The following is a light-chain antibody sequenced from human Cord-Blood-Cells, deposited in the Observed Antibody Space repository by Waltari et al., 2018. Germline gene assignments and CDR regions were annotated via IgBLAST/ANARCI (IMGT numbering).Light chain of an antibody. CDR2: EVS. Sequence: QSALTQPPSASGSPGQPVTISCTGTRSDVGGYTSVSWYQQHPGKAPKRMIYEVSKRPSGVPDRFSGSKSGNTASLTGSGLQAEDEADYYCSSYAGSNNLVFGGGTKLTVL. CDR1: RSDVGGYTS. V-gene: IGLV2-8*01. CDR3: SSYAGSNNLV. J-gene: IGLJ3*02.